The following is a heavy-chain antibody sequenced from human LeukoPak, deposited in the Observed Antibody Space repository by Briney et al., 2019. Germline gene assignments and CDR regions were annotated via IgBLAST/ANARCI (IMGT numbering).Heavy chain of an antibody. CDR2: MNPNSGRT. D-gene: IGHD5-18*01. J-gene: IGHJ2*01. V-gene: IGHV1-8*01. Sequence: ASVKVSCKASGYTLTSYDINWVRQATGQGLEWMGWMNPNSGRTGYAQNFQGRITITRNTSISTAYMELSSLRSEDTAVYYCTRPADTAQNWFFDLWGRGTLVIVSS. CDR1: GYTLTSYD. CDR3: TRPADTAQNWFFDL.